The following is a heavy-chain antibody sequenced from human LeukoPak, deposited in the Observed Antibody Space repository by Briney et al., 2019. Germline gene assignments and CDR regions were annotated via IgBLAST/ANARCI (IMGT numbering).Heavy chain of an antibody. CDR2: INPSGGTT. CDR3: AREPRPVGATSFGYYFDY. J-gene: IGHJ4*02. CDR1: GYTFTSYY. D-gene: IGHD1-26*01. V-gene: IGHV1-46*01. Sequence: ASVKVSCEASGYTFTSYYIHWVRQAPGQGLEWMGIINPSGGTTVYAQNFQGRVIMTRDTSMSTVHMDLSSLRSEDAAVYYCAREPRPVGATSFGYYFDYWGQGTLVTVST.